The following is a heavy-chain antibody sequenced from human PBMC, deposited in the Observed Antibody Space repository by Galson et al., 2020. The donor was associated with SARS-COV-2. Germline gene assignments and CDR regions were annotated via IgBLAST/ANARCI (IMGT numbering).Heavy chain of an antibody. J-gene: IGHJ4*02. V-gene: IGHV3-21*01. CDR3: AKETYFGSGKYYGSPHFDY. D-gene: IGHD3-10*01. CDR1: GFTFNTYS. Sequence: GESLKISCAGAGFTFNTYSMNWVRQAPGKGLEWVSSISGSSSSIYYADSVKGRFTISRDNSKNTLYLQMNSLRAEDTAVYYCAKETYFGSGKYYGSPHFDYWGQGTLVTVSS. CDR2: ISGSSSSI.